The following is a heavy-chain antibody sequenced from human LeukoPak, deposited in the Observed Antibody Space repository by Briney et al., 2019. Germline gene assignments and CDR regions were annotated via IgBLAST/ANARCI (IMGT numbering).Heavy chain of an antibody. CDR2: ISYDGSNK. CDR1: GFTFSSYA. CDR3: ARAQFSSGWYEAGVDY. D-gene: IGHD6-19*01. Sequence: GGSLRLSCAASGFTFSSYAMHWVRQAPGKGLEWVAVISYDGSNKYYADSVKSRFTISRDNSKNTLYLQMNSLRAEDTAVYYCARAQFSSGWYEAGVDYWGQGTLVTVSS. V-gene: IGHV3-30*04. J-gene: IGHJ4*02.